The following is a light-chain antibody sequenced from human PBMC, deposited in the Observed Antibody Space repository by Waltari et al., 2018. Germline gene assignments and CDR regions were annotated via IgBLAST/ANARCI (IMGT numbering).Light chain of an antibody. CDR1: QSVSSN. Sequence: EIVMTQSPATLSVSPGERATLSCRASQSVSSNLDWYQQKPGQAPRLLIYGASTRATGIPARFSGSGSGTEFTLTISSLQSEDFAVYYCQQYNNWPPVITFGQGTRLEIK. J-gene: IGKJ5*01. CDR2: GAS. V-gene: IGKV3-15*01. CDR3: QQYNNWPPVIT.